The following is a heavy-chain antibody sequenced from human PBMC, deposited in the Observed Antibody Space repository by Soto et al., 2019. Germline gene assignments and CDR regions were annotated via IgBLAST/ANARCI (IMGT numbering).Heavy chain of an antibody. Sequence: VASVKVSCKASGGTFSSYAISWVRQAPGQGLEWMGGIIPIFGTANYAQKFQGRVTITADESTSTAYMELSSLRSEDTAVYYCAKPSKRSYSSGWYPFDYWGQGTLVTVS. D-gene: IGHD6-19*01. CDR1: GGTFSSYA. J-gene: IGHJ4*02. CDR3: AKPSKRSYSSGWYPFDY. V-gene: IGHV1-69*13. CDR2: IIPIFGTA.